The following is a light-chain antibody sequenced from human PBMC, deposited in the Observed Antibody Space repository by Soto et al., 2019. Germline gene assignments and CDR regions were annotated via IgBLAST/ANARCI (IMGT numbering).Light chain of an antibody. CDR1: QSVSNNY. V-gene: IGKV3-20*01. CDR3: LHHGSSLWT. Sequence: ENVFTQSPGTLSLSPGERATLSCRASQSVSNNYLAWYQQKPGQAPRLLIYQTSLRAAGIPARFSGSGSGTDFTLTISRLEPEDFAMYYCLHHGSSLWTFGQGTKVDIK. J-gene: IGKJ1*01. CDR2: QTS.